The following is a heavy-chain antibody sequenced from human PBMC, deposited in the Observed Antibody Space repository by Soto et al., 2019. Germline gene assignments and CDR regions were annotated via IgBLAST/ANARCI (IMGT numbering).Heavy chain of an antibody. CDR2: ISGSGGST. D-gene: IGHD1-26*01. J-gene: IGHJ4*02. Sequence: PGGSLRLSCAASGFTFSSYGMSWVRQAPGKGLEWVSAISGSGGSTYYADSVKGRFTISRDNSKNTLYLQMNSLRAEDTAVYYCPKSVEVRATSYFYTWAQDTLLTVSP. CDR3: PKSVEVRATSYFYT. CDR1: GFTFSSYG. V-gene: IGHV3-23*01.